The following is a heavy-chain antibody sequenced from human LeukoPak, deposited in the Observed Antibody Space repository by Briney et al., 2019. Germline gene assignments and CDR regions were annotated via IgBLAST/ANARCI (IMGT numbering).Heavy chain of an antibody. Sequence: MASETLSLTCSLPPRSIIDYYGGCFRQPPGKGLEWIGYIHDSGRTNYNASLKGRASISVDTSRRQFSLKLTSVTAADTAIYYCMTGGRWLTDYWGQGTLVTVSS. D-gene: IGHD5-24*01. V-gene: IGHV4-59*01. CDR1: PRSIIDYY. CDR2: IHDSGRT. CDR3: MTGGRWLTDY. J-gene: IGHJ4*02.